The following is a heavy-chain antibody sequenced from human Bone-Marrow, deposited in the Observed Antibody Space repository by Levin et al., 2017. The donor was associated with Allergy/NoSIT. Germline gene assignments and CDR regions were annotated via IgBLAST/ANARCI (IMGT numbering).Heavy chain of an antibody. V-gene: IGHV3-23*01. CDR1: GFTFSGYV. CDR3: ARRDGSEKYYFDY. CDR2: IGGSGSDT. D-gene: IGHD3-10*01. J-gene: IGHJ4*02. Sequence: GESLKISCAASGFTFSGYVMRWVRQAPGKGLEWVSSIGGSGSDTYYTDSVKGRFTISRDNSKNMLYLQMSSLRAEDTAVYYCARRDGSEKYYFDYWGQGTLVTVSS.